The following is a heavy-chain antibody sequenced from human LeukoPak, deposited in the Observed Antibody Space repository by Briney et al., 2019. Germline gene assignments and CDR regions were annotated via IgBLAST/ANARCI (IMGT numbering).Heavy chain of an antibody. Sequence: GESLKISCKGSGYSFTSYWIGWVRQMPGKGLEWMGIIYPGDSDTRYSPSFQGQVTISADRTISTAYLQWSSLKASDAAMYYCARRPYGSNSGTDYWGQGTLVTVSS. J-gene: IGHJ4*02. CDR3: ARRPYGSNSGTDY. CDR2: IYPGDSDT. V-gene: IGHV5-51*01. D-gene: IGHD4-23*01. CDR1: GYSFTSYW.